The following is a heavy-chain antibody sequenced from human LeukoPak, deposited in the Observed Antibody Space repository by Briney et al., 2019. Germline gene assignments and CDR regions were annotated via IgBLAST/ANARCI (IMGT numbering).Heavy chain of an antibody. CDR3: ARSIGLTGGGVDV. CDR2: ITNSGTTI. V-gene: IGHV3-11*01. Sequence: GGSLRLSCAASGFTFSDYNMNWVRQVPGKGLEWVSYITNSGTTIHYADSVKGRFTISRDNAKNSLDLQMNSLRAEHTAVYYCARSIGLTGGGVDVWGQGTTVTVSS. D-gene: IGHD3-9*01. J-gene: IGHJ6*02. CDR1: GFTFSDYN.